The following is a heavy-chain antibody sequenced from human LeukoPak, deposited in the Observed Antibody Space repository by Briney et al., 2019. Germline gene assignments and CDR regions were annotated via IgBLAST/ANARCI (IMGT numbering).Heavy chain of an antibody. V-gene: IGHV4-61*02. CDR2: IYTSGST. CDR1: GGSISSGSYY. CDR3: ARNTLWFGERVPYFDY. D-gene: IGHD3-10*01. Sequence: PSETLSLTCTVSGGSISSGSYYWSWIRQPAGKGLEWIGRIYTSGSTNYNPSLKSRVTISLDTSKNQSSLKLSSVTAADTAVYYCARNTLWFGERVPYFDYWGQGTLVTVSS. J-gene: IGHJ4*02.